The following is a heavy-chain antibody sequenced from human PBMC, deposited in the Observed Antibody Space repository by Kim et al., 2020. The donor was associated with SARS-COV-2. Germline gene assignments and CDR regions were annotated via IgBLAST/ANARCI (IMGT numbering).Heavy chain of an antibody. D-gene: IGHD2-21*01. CDR3: AKGSIRID. Sequence: GSNKYYADSVKGRFTISRDNSKNTLYLQMNSLRAEDTAVYYCAKGSIRIDWGQGTLVTVSS. V-gene: IGHV3-30*02. CDR2: GSNK. J-gene: IGHJ4*02.